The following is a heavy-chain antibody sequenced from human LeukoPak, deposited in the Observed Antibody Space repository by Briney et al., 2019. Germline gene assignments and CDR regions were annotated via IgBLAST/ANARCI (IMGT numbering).Heavy chain of an antibody. CDR2: AYYTGDT. Sequence: PSDTLSLTCTVSGASVGSSSYYWGWIRQSPGKGLEWIGTAYYTGDTYYSPSLKSRLTVSVDTAKNQLSLKLISVTAADTAVYYCARDARIVGATTVDFWGQGALVIVSS. J-gene: IGHJ4*02. CDR1: GASVGSSSYY. D-gene: IGHD1-26*01. CDR3: ARDARIVGATTVDF. V-gene: IGHV4-39*07.